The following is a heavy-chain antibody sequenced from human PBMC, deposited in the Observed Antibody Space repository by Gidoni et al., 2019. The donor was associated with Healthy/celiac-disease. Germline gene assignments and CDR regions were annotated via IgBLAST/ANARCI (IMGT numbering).Heavy chain of an antibody. CDR3: AGRGALGVVIATTVDY. V-gene: IGHV4-34*01. Sequence: QVQLQQWCAGLLKPSETLSLTGAVYGGSFSGYYWSWIRQPPWKGLEWIGEINHSGSTNYDPSLKSRVTISVDTSKNQFSLKLSSVTAADTAVYYCAGRGALGVVIATTVDYWGQGTLVTVSS. J-gene: IGHJ4*02. D-gene: IGHD2-21*01. CDR1: GGSFSGYY. CDR2: INHSGST.